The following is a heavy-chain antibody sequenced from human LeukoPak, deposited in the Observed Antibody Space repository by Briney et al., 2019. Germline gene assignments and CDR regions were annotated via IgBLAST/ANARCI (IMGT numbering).Heavy chain of an antibody. J-gene: IGHJ6*02. D-gene: IGHD2-15*01. CDR2: IWYDGSNE. Sequence: GGSPRLSCVASGFTFRSHGMHWVRQAPGKGLEWVAVIWYDGSNEYFADSVKGRFTISRDNSKNILYLQMNSLRAEDTAVYYCARDIASTRMDVWGQGTTVSVSS. V-gene: IGHV3-33*01. CDR1: GFTFRSHG. CDR3: ARDIASTRMDV.